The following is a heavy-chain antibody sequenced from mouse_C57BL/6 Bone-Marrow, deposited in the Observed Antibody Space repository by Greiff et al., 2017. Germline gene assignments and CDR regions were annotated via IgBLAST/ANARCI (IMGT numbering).Heavy chain of an antibody. CDR1: GFTFSSYG. J-gene: IGHJ2*01. Sequence: EVMLVESGGDLVKPGGSLKLSCAASGFTFSSYGMSWVRQTPDKRLEWVATISSGGSYTYYTDSVKGRFTISRDNAKNTRYLQMSSLKPEDTAMDYCARLYYGSSYGYWGQGTTLTVSS. V-gene: IGHV5-6*01. CDR3: ARLYYGSSYGY. CDR2: ISSGGSYT. D-gene: IGHD1-1*01.